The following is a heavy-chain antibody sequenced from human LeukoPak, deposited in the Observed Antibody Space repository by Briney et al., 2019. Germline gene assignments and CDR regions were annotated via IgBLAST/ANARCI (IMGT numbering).Heavy chain of an antibody. CDR1: GFTFSSYS. D-gene: IGHD6-19*01. CDR2: ISSSSSYI. V-gene: IGHV3-21*01. J-gene: IGHJ4*02. CDR3: ARPIAVAGVSCDY. Sequence: GGSLRLSFAASGFTFSSYSMNWVRQAPGKGLEWVSSISSSSSYIYYADSVKGRFTISRDNAKNSLYLQMNSLRAEDTAVYYCARPIAVAGVSCDYWGQGTLVTVSS.